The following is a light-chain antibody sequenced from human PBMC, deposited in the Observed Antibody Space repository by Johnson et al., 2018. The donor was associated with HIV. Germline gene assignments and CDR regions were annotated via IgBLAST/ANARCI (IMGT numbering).Light chain of an antibody. CDR3: GTWDSSLRVGF. V-gene: IGLV1-51*02. Sequence: QSVLTQPPSVSAAPGQKVTISCSGSSSNIGNNYVSWYQQLPGTAPKLLIYENNKRPSGIPNRFYGSKSGTSATLGITGLQTGDEADYYCGTWDSSLRVGFFGTGTKVTVL. CDR1: SSNIGNNY. J-gene: IGLJ1*01. CDR2: ENN.